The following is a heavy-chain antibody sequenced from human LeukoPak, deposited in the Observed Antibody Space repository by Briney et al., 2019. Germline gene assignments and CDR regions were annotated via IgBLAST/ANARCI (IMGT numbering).Heavy chain of an antibody. D-gene: IGHD3-3*01. Sequence: SETLSLTCTASGGSISSYYWSWIRQPPGKGLEWIGYIYYSGSTNYNPSLKSRVTISVDTSKNQFSLKLSSVTAADTAVYYCARFGVVTPYYYYYYMDVWGKGTTVTVSS. J-gene: IGHJ6*03. CDR3: ARFGVVTPYYYYYYMDV. CDR1: GGSISSYY. V-gene: IGHV4-59*01. CDR2: IYYSGST.